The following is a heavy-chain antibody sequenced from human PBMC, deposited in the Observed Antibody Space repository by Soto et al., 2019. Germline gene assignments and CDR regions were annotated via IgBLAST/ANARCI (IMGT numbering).Heavy chain of an antibody. CDR3: AREGSGSSLWD. J-gene: IGHJ4*02. V-gene: IGHV4-4*07. D-gene: IGHD3-10*01. Sequence: SETLSLTCTVPGHSMTGYYWTWIRQPAGKGLEWIGRLYSSGISAYDPSLASRVTMSLDTSRSQFFLNVTSVTAADTAVYYCAREGSGSSLWDWGRGILVTASS. CDR1: GHSMTGYY. CDR2: LYSSGIS.